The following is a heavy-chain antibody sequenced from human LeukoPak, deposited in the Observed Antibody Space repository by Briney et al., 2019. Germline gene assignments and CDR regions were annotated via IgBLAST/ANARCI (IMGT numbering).Heavy chain of an antibody. CDR3: VFFYTGLKTPC. Sequence: AGGSLRLSCAASGFNFSTYWMHWVRQAPGKGLVWVSTINPGGSTPSYADSVRGRFTISRDNAKNTLYPQMDSLRAEDTAIYFCVFFYTGLKTPCWGQGALVTVSS. CDR1: GFNFSTYW. V-gene: IGHV3-74*01. CDR2: INPGGSTP. J-gene: IGHJ4*02. D-gene: IGHD5-12*01.